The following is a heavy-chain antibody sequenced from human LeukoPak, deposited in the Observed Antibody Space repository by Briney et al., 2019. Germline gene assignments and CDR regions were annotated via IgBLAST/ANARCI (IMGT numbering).Heavy chain of an antibody. V-gene: IGHV1-69*06. CDR3: ARVVGLTGYSSNWYSGYYYYMDV. Sequence: PGASVKVSCKTSGGTFSSYAITCVRQTPGQGLEWMGGIIPIFGTTNYAQKFQDRVTITADKSTSTAYMKLSSLRSEDTAVYYCARVVGLTGYSSNWYSGYYYYMDVWGKGTTVTVSS. CDR2: IIPIFGTT. J-gene: IGHJ6*03. D-gene: IGHD6-13*01. CDR1: GGTFSSYA.